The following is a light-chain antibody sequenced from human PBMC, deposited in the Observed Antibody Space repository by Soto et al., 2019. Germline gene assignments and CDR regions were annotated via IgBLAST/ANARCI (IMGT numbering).Light chain of an antibody. Sequence: DIQMTQSPSSLSASVGARVTITCRASQSISSYLNWYQQKPGKAPKLLIYAASSFQSGVPSRFSGSGSGTDFTLTISSLQPEDFATYYCQQSYSTLYTFGQGTKLEIK. CDR3: QQSYSTLYT. J-gene: IGKJ2*01. V-gene: IGKV1-39*01. CDR1: QSISSY. CDR2: AAS.